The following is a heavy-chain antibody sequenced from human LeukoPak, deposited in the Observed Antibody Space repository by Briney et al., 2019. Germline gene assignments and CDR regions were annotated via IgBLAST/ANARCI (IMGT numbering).Heavy chain of an antibody. J-gene: IGHJ5*02. CDR1: GGTFISYA. Sequence: ASVKVSCKASGGTFISYAISWVRQAPGQGLEWMGGIIPIFGTANYAQKLQGRVTITADESTSTAYMELSSLRSEDTAVYYCAIGYCSGGSCYSQNWFDPWGQGTLVTVSS. V-gene: IGHV1-69*13. CDR3: AIGYCSGGSCYSQNWFDP. D-gene: IGHD2-15*01. CDR2: IIPIFGTA.